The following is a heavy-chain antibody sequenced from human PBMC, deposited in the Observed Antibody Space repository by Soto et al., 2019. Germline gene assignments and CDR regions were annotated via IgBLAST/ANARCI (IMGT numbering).Heavy chain of an antibody. Sequence: SETLSLTCTVSGGSISDFYWSWIRQPPGKGLEWIGYIYYSGSTNYNPSLKSRVTISVDTSKNQFSLNLRSMSPTDTAVYYCARVGGLAARTFDYWGPGTLVTVSS. D-gene: IGHD6-6*01. CDR3: ARVGGLAARTFDY. CDR1: GGSISDFY. J-gene: IGHJ4*02. CDR2: IYYSGST. V-gene: IGHV4-59*01.